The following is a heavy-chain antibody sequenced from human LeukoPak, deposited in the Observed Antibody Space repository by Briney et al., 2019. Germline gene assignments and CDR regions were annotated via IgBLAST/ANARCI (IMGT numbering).Heavy chain of an antibody. D-gene: IGHD3-22*01. J-gene: IGHJ4*02. CDR2: ISGSGGST. CDR1: GFTFSCYA. V-gene: IGHV3-23*01. Sequence: GSLRLSCAASGFTFSCYAVSWVRQAPGKGLEWVSAISGSGGSTYYADSVKGRFTISRDNSKNTLYLQMNSLRAEDTAVYYCASRTYYYDSSGYYPFDYWGQGTLVTVSS. CDR3: ASRTYYYDSSGYYPFDY.